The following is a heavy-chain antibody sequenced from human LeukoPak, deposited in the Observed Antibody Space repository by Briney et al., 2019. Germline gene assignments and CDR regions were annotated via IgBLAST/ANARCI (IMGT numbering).Heavy chain of an antibody. CDR1: GFTFSSYA. CDR3: AKVYSSRGVAFDI. V-gene: IGHV3-23*01. D-gene: IGHD6-13*01. Sequence: GGSLRLSCAASGFTFSSYAMSWVRQAPGKGLEWVSAISGSGGSTYYADSVKGRFTISRDNSKNTLYLQMDSLRAEDTAVYYCAKVYSSRGVAFDIWGQGTMVTVSS. CDR2: ISGSGGST. J-gene: IGHJ3*02.